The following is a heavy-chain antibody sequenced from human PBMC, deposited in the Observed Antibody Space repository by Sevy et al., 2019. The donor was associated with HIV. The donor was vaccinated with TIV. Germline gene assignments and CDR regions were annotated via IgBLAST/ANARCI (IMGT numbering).Heavy chain of an antibody. CDR2: IYPGDSDT. CDR3: ARRQDSSTYHPFDY. J-gene: IGHJ4*02. D-gene: IGHD6-19*01. CDR1: GNIFTNYW. Sequence: GESLKISCQGSGNIFTNYWIGWVRQMPGKGLEWMGIIYPGDSDTKYSPSFQGQVTISVDKSINTAYLQWRSLKASDTAVYYCARRQDSSTYHPFDYWGPGTLVTVSS. V-gene: IGHV5-51*01.